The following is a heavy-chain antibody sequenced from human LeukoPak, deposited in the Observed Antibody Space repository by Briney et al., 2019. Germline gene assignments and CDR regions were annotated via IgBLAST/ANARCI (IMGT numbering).Heavy chain of an antibody. D-gene: IGHD3-10*01. J-gene: IGHJ4*02. Sequence: SETLSLTRTVSGGSISDSIYYWGWIRQPPGKGLEWIGSIYYSGTTYYSPSLESRVTISVDTSNNQVSLNLNSVTAADTAIYFCARGGFYGHPFDFGGQGTLVTVSS. V-gene: IGHV4-39*07. CDR1: GGSISDSIYY. CDR2: IYYSGTT. CDR3: ARGGFYGHPFDF.